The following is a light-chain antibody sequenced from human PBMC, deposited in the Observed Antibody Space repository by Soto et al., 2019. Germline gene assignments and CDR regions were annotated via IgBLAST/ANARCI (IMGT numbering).Light chain of an antibody. CDR3: LQDYGDSWT. J-gene: IGKJ1*01. CDR1: RDVGSD. CDR2: AAS. V-gene: IGKV1-6*01. Sequence: QMTQSPSSLSASVGEKIIITCRASRDVGSDVSWYQQKPGQAPKLLIYAASNLYTGVPSRFSGSRSGTEFALTISSLQPEDFASYYCLQDYGDSWTFGQGTKVDIK.